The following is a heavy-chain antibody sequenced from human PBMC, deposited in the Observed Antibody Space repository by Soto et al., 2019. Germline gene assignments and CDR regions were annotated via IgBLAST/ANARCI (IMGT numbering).Heavy chain of an antibody. D-gene: IGHD6-25*01. Sequence: EVQLLESGGGLVQPGGSLRLSCAASGFTFSTYAIAWVRQSPGKGLEWVSSISSSSGITFYADSVKGRFTISRDNSENTLTLQMNSLRAEDTAVYYCAKQPLKVPLRFDYWGQGTLVTVSS. CDR3: AKQPLKVPLRFDY. J-gene: IGHJ4*02. CDR2: ISSSSGIT. V-gene: IGHV3-23*01. CDR1: GFTFSTYA.